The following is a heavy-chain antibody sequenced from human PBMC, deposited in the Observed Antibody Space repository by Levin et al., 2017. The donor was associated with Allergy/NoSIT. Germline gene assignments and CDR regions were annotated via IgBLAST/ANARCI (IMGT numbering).Heavy chain of an antibody. D-gene: IGHD3-3*01. CDR1: GFTFSSYE. CDR3: ARQLGNFWSGYNYFDY. Sequence: GGSLRLSCAASGFTFSSYEMNWVRRAPGKGLEWVSYISSTGSTIYSADSVKGRFTISRDNAKNSLYLHMNSLRAEDTAVYYCARQLGNFWSGYNYFDYWGQETLVTVSS. V-gene: IGHV3-48*03. J-gene: IGHJ4*02. CDR2: ISSTGSTI.